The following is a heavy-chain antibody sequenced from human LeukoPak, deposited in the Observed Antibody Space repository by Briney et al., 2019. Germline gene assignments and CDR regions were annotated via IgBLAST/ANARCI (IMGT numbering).Heavy chain of an antibody. Sequence: GGSLRLSCAASGFTFSSYSMNWVRQAPGKGLEWVAVISYDGSNKYYADSVKGRFTISRDNSKNTLYLQMNSLRAEDTAVYYCARDLQQLVPLDYWGQGTLVTVSA. CDR3: ARDLQQLVPLDY. D-gene: IGHD6-6*01. V-gene: IGHV3-30-3*01. J-gene: IGHJ4*02. CDR2: ISYDGSNK. CDR1: GFTFSSYS.